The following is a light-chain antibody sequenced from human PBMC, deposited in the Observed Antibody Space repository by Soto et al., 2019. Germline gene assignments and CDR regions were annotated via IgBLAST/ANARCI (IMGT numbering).Light chain of an antibody. CDR3: QQSYTTPWT. V-gene: IGKV1-39*01. CDR2: AAS. CDR1: QSITSY. Sequence: DIQMTQSPSSLSASVGDRVTITCRASQSITSYLNWYQQKPGKAPQLLIYAASSLQSGVPSRFSGSGSGTDFTLTISSLHPEDFATYFCQQSYTTPWTFGQGTKVEVK. J-gene: IGKJ1*01.